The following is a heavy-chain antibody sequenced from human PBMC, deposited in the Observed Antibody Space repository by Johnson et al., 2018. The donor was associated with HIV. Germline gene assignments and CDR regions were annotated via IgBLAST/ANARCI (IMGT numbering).Heavy chain of an antibody. D-gene: IGHD5-24*01. Sequence: QMLLVESGGGLVKPGGSLRLSCVASGFTFTNAWMTWVRQAPGRGLEWVSSISYDGTNKYYGDSVKGRFTISRENAKNSLYLQMNSLRAGDTAVYYCARDGRDLATRGGFDIWGPGTVVTVSS. J-gene: IGHJ3*02. V-gene: IGHV3-30*03. CDR2: ISYDGTNK. CDR1: GFTFTNAW. CDR3: ARDGRDLATRGGFDI.